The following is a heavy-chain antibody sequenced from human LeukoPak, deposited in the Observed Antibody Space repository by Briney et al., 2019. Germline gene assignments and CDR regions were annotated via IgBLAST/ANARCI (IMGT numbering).Heavy chain of an antibody. V-gene: IGHV3-74*01. CDR1: GFTFSSYW. CDR3: ARDFWSGYYPL. CDR2: INSDGSST. J-gene: IGHJ4*02. Sequence: GGSLRLSCAASGFTFSSYWMHWVRQAPGKGPVWVSRINSDGSSTSYADSVKGRFTISRDNAKNTLYLQMNSLRAEDTAVYYCARDFWSGYYPLGGQGTLVTVSS. D-gene: IGHD3-3*01.